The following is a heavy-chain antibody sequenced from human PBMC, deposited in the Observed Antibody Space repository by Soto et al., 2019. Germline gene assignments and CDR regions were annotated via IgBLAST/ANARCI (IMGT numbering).Heavy chain of an antibody. J-gene: IGHJ4*02. CDR1: GFTFSSYS. CDR2: ISSSSSTI. V-gene: IGHV3-48*02. CDR3: ARGGAYLTFDY. D-gene: IGHD3-16*01. Sequence: EVQLVESGGGLVQPGGSLRLSCAASGFTFSSYSMNWVRQAPGKGLEWVSYISSSSSTIYYADSVKGRFTISRDNAKNSLSLQMNSLRDEDTAVYYCARGGAYLTFDYWGQGTLVTVSS.